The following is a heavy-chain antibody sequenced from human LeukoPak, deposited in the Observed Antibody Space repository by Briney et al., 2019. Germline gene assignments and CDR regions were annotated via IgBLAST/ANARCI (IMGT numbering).Heavy chain of an antibody. D-gene: IGHD3-10*01. V-gene: IGHV4-59*01. J-gene: IGHJ3*02. Sequence: SETLSLTCTVSGGSISSYDWSWIRQPPGKGLEWIGYIYYSGSTNYNPSLKSRVTISVDTSKNQFSLKLSSVTAADTAVYYCARSVARRFYYYGSGDDAFDIWGQGTMVTVSS. CDR1: GGSISSYD. CDR3: ARSVARRFYYYGSGDDAFDI. CDR2: IYYSGST.